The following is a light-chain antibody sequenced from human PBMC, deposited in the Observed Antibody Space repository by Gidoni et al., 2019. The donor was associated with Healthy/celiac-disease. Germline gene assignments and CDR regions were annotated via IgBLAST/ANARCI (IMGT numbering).Light chain of an antibody. CDR2: WAS. CDR1: QSVLYSSNNKNY. J-gene: IGKJ3*01. V-gene: IGKV4-1*01. Sequence: DIVMTQSPDSLAVSLGERATINCKSSQSVLYSSNNKNYLAWYQQKPGQPPKLRIYWASTRESGVPDRFSGSGFGTDFTFTISSLQAEDVAVYYCQQYYSTPFTFGPGTKVDIK. CDR3: QQYYSTPFT.